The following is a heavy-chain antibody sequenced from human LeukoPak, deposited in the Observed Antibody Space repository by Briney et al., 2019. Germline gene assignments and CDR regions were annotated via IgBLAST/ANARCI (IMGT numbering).Heavy chain of an antibody. J-gene: IGHJ4*02. CDR3: AKTRARLLRYFDWLSDY. D-gene: IGHD3-9*01. Sequence: PGGSLRLSCAASGFTFSSYGMHWVRQAPGKGLEWVAFIRYDGSNKYYADSVKGRFTISRDNSKNTLYLQMNSLRAEDTAVYYCAKTRARLLRYFDWLSDYWGQGTLVTVSS. V-gene: IGHV3-30*02. CDR1: GFTFSSYG. CDR2: IRYDGSNK.